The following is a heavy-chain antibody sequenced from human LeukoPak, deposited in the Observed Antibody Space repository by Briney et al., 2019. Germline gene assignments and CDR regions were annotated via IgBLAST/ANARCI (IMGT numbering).Heavy chain of an antibody. V-gene: IGHV3-23*01. D-gene: IGHD3-9*01. Sequence: PGGSLRLSCAASGFTFSSYAMTWVRQAPGKGLEWVSSITGSGDSTYYGDSVKGRFTISRDNSKNTLYLQMNTLRGEDTAVYYFSRQVDGSLRYFENWGQGTLVTVSS. J-gene: IGHJ4*02. CDR2: ITGSGDST. CDR3: SRQVDGSLRYFEN. CDR1: GFTFSSYA.